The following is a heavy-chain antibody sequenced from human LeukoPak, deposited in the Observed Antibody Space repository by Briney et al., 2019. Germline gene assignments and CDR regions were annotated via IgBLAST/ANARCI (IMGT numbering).Heavy chain of an antibody. CDR1: GGSISSNSFY. CDR3: ARNRYYYGSGNYGVPNWFDP. CDR2: IYYSGST. V-gene: IGHV4-39*01. Sequence: SETLSLTCTVSGGSISSNSFYWGWIRQPLGKGLEWIGSIYYSGSTYYNPSLKSRVTISVDTSKNQFSLKLSSVTVADTAVYYCARNRYYYGSGNYGVPNWFDPWGQGTLVTVSS. D-gene: IGHD3-10*01. J-gene: IGHJ5*02.